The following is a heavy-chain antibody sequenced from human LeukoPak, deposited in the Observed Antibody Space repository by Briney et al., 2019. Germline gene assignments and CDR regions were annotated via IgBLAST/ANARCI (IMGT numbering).Heavy chain of an antibody. V-gene: IGHV4-59*01. J-gene: IGHJ5*02. CDR2: IYYSGST. CDR3: ARADYDFWSGYHPGGFDP. CDR1: GGSISSYY. Sequence: SETLSLTCTVSGGSISSYYWSWIRQPLGKGLEWIGYIYYSGSTNYNPSLKSRVTISVDTSKNQFSLKLSSVTAADTAVHYCARADYDFWSGYHPGGFDPWGQGTLVTVSS. D-gene: IGHD3-3*01.